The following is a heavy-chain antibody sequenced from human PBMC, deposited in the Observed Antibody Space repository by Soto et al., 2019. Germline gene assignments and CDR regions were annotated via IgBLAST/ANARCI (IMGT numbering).Heavy chain of an antibody. V-gene: IGHV2-70*01. CDR2: IDWDDDK. CDR3: ARAGYSSGWYEFRFDY. Sequence: SGPTLVNPTQTLTLTCTFSGFSLSTSGMCVSWIRQPPGKALEWLALIDWDDDKYYSTSLKTRLTISKDTSKNQVVLTMTNMDPVDTATYYCARAGYSSGWYEFRFDYWGQGTLVTVSS. J-gene: IGHJ4*02. D-gene: IGHD6-19*01. CDR1: GFSLSTSGMC.